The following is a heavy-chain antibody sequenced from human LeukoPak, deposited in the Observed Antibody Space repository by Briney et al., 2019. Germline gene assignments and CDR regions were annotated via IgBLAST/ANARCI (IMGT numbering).Heavy chain of an antibody. Sequence: PSETLSLTCSVSGGSVSSYYWSWIRQPPGKGLEWIGFFHDGGSTNYNPSFKSRVTISVDTSKNQVYLKLSSVTAADTAVYFCAKFYFDSSGYYDVFDIWGQGTIVTVSS. V-gene: IGHV4-59*02. CDR2: FHDGGST. D-gene: IGHD3-22*01. J-gene: IGHJ3*02. CDR1: GGSVSSYY. CDR3: AKFYFDSSGYYDVFDI.